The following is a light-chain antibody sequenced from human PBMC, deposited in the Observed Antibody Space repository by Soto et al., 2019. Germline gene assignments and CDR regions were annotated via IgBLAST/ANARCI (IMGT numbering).Light chain of an antibody. Sequence: EIVFTQSPGTLSLATGERTTPSCRASQSVSSSYLAWYQQKPGQAPRLLIYGASNRATGIPDRFSGSGSGTDFTLTISRLEPEDFAVYYCQQYDNSPLTFGGGTKVDTK. CDR1: QSVSSSY. J-gene: IGKJ4*01. CDR2: GAS. V-gene: IGKV3-20*01. CDR3: QQYDNSPLT.